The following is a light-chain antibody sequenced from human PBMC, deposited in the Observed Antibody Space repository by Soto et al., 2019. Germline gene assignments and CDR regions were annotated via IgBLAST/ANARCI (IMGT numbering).Light chain of an antibody. Sequence: QSVLTQPASVSGSPGQSITISCTGTSSDVGAYNYDSWYQQYPGEAPKVIIYDVSHRPAGVSNRFSGSKSGNTASLFISGLQTQDEADYYCSSYTSATTSVFGTGT. CDR3: SSYTSATTSV. CDR2: DVS. J-gene: IGLJ1*01. CDR1: SSDVGAYNY. V-gene: IGLV2-14*01.